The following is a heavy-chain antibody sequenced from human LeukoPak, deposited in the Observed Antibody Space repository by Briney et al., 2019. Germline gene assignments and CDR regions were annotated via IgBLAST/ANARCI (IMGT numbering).Heavy chain of an antibody. CDR3: ARHGDTRYYYYMDV. D-gene: IGHD7-27*01. CDR1: GGSISSYY. V-gene: IGHV4-4*09. Sequence: SETLSLTCTVSGGSISSYYWSWNRQPPGKGLEWIGYIYTTGSTNYNPSLRSRVTISVDTSKNQFSLKLSSVTAADTAVYYCARHGDTRYYYYMDVWGKGTTVTVSS. CDR2: IYTTGST. J-gene: IGHJ6*03.